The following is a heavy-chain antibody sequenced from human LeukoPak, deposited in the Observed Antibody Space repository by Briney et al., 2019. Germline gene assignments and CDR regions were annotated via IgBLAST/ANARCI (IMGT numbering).Heavy chain of an antibody. CDR3: GRAFPPLRTSSAGDL. Sequence: PGGSLRLSCSASGFTFSDYDMNWVRQAPGKGLEWVSSISGLSSYTYYGESVKGRFSISRGNAKNSLYLQMNSLGAEDTATYYCGRAFPPLRTSSAGDLWGQGILVTVSS. CDR1: GFTFSDYD. D-gene: IGHD3-16*01. CDR2: ISGLSSYT. V-gene: IGHV3-21*01. J-gene: IGHJ4*02.